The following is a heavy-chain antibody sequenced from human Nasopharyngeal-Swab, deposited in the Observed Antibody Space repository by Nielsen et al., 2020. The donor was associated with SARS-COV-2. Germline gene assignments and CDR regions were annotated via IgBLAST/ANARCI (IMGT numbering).Heavy chain of an antibody. CDR1: GVTFRRYG. CDR3: ARGHNTYCGGDCYSFAPDY. Sequence: SWAASGVTFRRYGMHWGRQAPGKGPEGGAVISYDGSNKYYADSVKGRFTISRDNSKNTLYLQMNSLRAEDTAVYYCARGHNTYCGGDCYSFAPDYWGQGTLVTVSS. V-gene: IGHV3-30*03. D-gene: IGHD2-21*02. J-gene: IGHJ4*02. CDR2: ISYDGSNK.